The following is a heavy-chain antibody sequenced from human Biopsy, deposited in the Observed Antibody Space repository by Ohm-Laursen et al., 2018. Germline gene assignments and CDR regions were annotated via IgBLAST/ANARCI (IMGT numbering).Heavy chain of an antibody. CDR1: GESMGTYH. CDR3: ARQVDFWSGYVDY. Sequence: GTLSLTCTVSGESMGTYHWGWIRQSPGKGLEWIGNIYYSGNTDYSPSLKSRVTISVDTSNNQFSLKLRSVTAADTAVYYCARQVDFWSGYVDYWGQGTLVAVSS. J-gene: IGHJ4*02. CDR2: IYYSGNT. V-gene: IGHV4-39*01. D-gene: IGHD3-3*01.